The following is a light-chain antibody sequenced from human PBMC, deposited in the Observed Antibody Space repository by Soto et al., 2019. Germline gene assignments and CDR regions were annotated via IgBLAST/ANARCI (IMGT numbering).Light chain of an antibody. V-gene: IGKV1-16*02. CDR3: QQYITHPYT. CDR2: GAS. CDR1: QDINIY. Sequence: DIQMTQSPSSLSASVGDRVTITCRASQDINIYLAWFQQKPGKAPKSLIFGASSLQSGVPTNFSGSGSGTDFTLTISSLQPEDSVTYYCQQYITHPYTFGQGTKVDIK. J-gene: IGKJ2*01.